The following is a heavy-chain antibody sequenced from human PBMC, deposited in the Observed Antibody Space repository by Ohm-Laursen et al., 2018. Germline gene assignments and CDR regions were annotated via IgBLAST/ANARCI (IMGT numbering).Heavy chain of an antibody. Sequence: SLRLSCAASGFTFSSYGMHWVRQAPGKGLQWVAVIWYDGSNKYYADSVKGRFTISRDNAKDMLYLQMNGLRVEDTAVYYCARGPPFYCTGGSCYSHYFHYWGQGTLVTASS. D-gene: IGHD2-15*01. CDR2: IWYDGSNK. CDR3: ARGPPFYCTGGSCYSHYFHY. CDR1: GFTFSSYG. V-gene: IGHV3-33*01. J-gene: IGHJ4*02.